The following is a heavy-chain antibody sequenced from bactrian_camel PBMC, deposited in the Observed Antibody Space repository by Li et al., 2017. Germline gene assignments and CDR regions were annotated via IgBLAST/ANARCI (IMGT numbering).Heavy chain of an antibody. D-gene: IGHD5*01. V-gene: IGHV3S1*01. CDR2: IDTGDDST. CDR3: AAGTSTGFPFRESAYPY. J-gene: IGHJ4*01. Sequence: HVQLVESGGDLVRPGGSLRLSCAASGYTFNTYSWFRQAPGQEREGVAAIDTGDDSTYYLNSVEGRFTISHDNAKNTLYLQINSLKPEDTAVYYYAAGTSTGFPFRESAYPYWGQGTQVTVS. CDR1: GYTFNTYS.